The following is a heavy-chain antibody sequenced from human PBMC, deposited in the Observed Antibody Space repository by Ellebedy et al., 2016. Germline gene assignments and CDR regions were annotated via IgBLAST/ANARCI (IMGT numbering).Heavy chain of an antibody. CDR2: ITPNTGGT. CDR3: SRGGFPDYDYLDPLSDF. V-gene: IGHV1-2*02. CDR1: GYIFTAYN. J-gene: IGHJ4*02. Sequence: ASVKVSCXASGYIFTAYNIHWVRQAPGQGLEWMGYITPNTGGTSYAQKFQGRITMTRDTSISTAYMELSRMTSDDTAVYYCSRGGFPDYDYLDPLSDFWGQGTLVTVSS. D-gene: IGHD5-12*01.